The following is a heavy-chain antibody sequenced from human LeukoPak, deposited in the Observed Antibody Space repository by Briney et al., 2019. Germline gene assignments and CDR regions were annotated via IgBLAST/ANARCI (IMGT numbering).Heavy chain of an antibody. CDR2: ISGSGGST. CDR1: GFTFSSYA. CDR3: AKVIVGRLGYSGYDYYYMDV. D-gene: IGHD5-12*01. Sequence: PGGSLRLSCAASGFTFSSYAMSWVRQAPGKGLEWVSAISGSGGSTYYADSVKGRFTISRDNSKNTLYLQMNSLRAEDTAVYYCAKVIVGRLGYSGYDYYYMDVWGKGTTVTVSS. V-gene: IGHV3-23*01. J-gene: IGHJ6*03.